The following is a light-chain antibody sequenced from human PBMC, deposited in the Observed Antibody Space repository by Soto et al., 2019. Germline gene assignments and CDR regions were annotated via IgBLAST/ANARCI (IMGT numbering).Light chain of an antibody. J-gene: IGKJ1*01. CDR1: QSVFNN. CDR3: QQYVASPRT. V-gene: IGKV3-20*01. Sequence: EIVMTQSPATLSVSPGERVSLSCRASQSVFNNLAWYQQKPGQAPRLLIYGASSRATGIPDRFSGSGSGTDFTLTISRLEPEDLGVYYCQQYVASPRTFGQGTKVELK. CDR2: GAS.